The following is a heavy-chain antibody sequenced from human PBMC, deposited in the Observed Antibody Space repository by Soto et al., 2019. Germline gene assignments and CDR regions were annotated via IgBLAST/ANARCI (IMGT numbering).Heavy chain of an antibody. D-gene: IGHD6-13*01. Sequence: QVQLVESGGGVVQPGRSLRLSCAASGFTFSSYGMHWVRQAPGKGLEWVAVIWYDGSNKYYADSVKGRFTISRDNSKNTLYLQMNSRRAEDTAVYYCARSYYSSSWSNWFDPWGQGTLVTVSS. CDR3: ARSYYSSSWSNWFDP. J-gene: IGHJ5*02. CDR2: IWYDGSNK. CDR1: GFTFSSYG. V-gene: IGHV3-33*01.